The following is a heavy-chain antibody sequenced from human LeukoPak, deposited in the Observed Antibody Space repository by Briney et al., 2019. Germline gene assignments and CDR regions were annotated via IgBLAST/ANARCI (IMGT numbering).Heavy chain of an antibody. CDR3: ARGRDNYDYTFDY. CDR2: ISSSSRYI. V-gene: IGHV3-21*01. CDR1: GFTLSRHS. J-gene: IGHJ4*02. D-gene: IGHD5-12*01. Sequence: GGSLRLSRIVSGFTLSRHSMHWVRQAPGKGRAWVSSISSSSRYIYYADSMKGRATIPRDNARKSVHLHINGLRAEDTAVYYCARGRDNYDYTFDYWGQGTRVTVSS.